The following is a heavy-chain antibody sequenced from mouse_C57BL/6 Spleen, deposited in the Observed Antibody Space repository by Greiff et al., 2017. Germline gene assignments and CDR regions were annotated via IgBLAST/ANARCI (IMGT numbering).Heavy chain of an antibody. Sequence: VQLQESGPGLVQPSQSLSITCTVSGFSLTSYGVHWVRQSPGKGLEWLGVIWSGGSTDYNAAFISRLSISKDNSKSQVFFKMNSLQADDTAIYYCARNEGYDYDVGFAYWGQGTLVTVSA. CDR3: ARNEGYDYDVGFAY. CDR1: GFSLTSYG. CDR2: IWSGGST. J-gene: IGHJ3*01. V-gene: IGHV2-2*01. D-gene: IGHD2-4*01.